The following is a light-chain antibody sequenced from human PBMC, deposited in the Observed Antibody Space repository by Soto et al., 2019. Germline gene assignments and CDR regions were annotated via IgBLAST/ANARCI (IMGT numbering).Light chain of an antibody. V-gene: IGLV2-14*01. CDR2: EVT. J-gene: IGLJ1*01. CDR3: SSYTSSSARI. CDR1: NSDVGGYEY. Sequence: QSALTQPASVSGSPGQSITISCAGTNSDVGGYEYVSWYQQHPGKAPKVLIYEVTNRPSGVSNRFSGSKSGNTASLTISGLQAEDEADYYCSSYTSSSARIFGTGTKLTVL.